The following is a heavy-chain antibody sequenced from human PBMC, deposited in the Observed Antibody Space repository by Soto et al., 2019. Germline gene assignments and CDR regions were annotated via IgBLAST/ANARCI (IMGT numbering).Heavy chain of an antibody. CDR2: INAGNGST. CDR3: ARGGPPIDS. D-gene: IGHD3-10*01. CDR1: GYTFTSYA. V-gene: IGHV1-3*01. J-gene: IGHJ4*02. Sequence: ASLKVSCKASGYTFTSYAMHWVRQAPGQRLEWMGWINAGNGSTKYSQKLQGRVTITRDTSASTAYMELSSLRSEDTAVYYCARGGPPIDSWGQGTLVTVSS.